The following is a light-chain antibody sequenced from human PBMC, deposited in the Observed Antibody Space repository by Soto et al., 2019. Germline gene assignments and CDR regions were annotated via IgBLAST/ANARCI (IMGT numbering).Light chain of an antibody. CDR2: DAS. CDR3: QQYYSPSIS. Sequence: DIQMTQSPSTLSASVGDIVTITCRASQSINTWVAWYQQKPGKAPTLLIHDASTLESGVPSRFSGSGSGTEFILTISSLQPEDFATYYCQQYYSPSISFGRGTKVY. J-gene: IGKJ3*01. V-gene: IGKV1-5*01. CDR1: QSINTW.